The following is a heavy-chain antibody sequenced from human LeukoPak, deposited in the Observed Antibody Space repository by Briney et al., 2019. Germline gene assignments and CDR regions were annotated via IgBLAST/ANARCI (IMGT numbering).Heavy chain of an antibody. V-gene: IGHV4-39*07. CDR1: GGSISSSSYY. Sequence: PSETLSLTCTVSGGSISSSSYYWGWIRQPPGKGLEWIGSIYYSGSTYYNPSLKSRVTMSVDTSKNQFSLKVSSVTAADTAVYYCAREGIFGVVINYFDYWGQGTLVTVSS. D-gene: IGHD3-3*01. J-gene: IGHJ4*02. CDR3: AREGIFGVVINYFDY. CDR2: IYYSGST.